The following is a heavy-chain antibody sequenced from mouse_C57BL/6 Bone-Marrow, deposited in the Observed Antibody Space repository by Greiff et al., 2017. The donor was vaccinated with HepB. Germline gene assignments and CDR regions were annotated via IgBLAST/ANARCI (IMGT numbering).Heavy chain of an antibody. CDR1: GYTFTDYE. D-gene: IGHD1-1*01. Sequence: VKLQQSGAELVRPGASVTLSCKASGYTFTDYEMHWVKQTPVHGLEWIGAIDPETGGTAYNQKFKGKAILTADKSSSTAYMELRSLTSEDSAVYYCTRPPRITTVGGFDYWGQGTTLTVSS. CDR2: IDPETGGT. CDR3: TRPPRITTVGGFDY. J-gene: IGHJ2*01. V-gene: IGHV1-15*01.